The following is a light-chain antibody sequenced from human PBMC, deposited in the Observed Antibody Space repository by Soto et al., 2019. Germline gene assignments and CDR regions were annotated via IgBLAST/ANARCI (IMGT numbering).Light chain of an antibody. J-gene: IGKJ4*01. CDR3: QRYNNWPLT. CDR1: QGIGST. Sequence: EIVMTQSPATPSVSPGERATLSCRASQGIGSTLAWYQQKPGQTPRLLIYDASTRATGVPARFSGSGSGTEFTLTINSLQSEDFAVYYCQRYNNWPLTFGGGTKVEIK. V-gene: IGKV3-15*01. CDR2: DAS.